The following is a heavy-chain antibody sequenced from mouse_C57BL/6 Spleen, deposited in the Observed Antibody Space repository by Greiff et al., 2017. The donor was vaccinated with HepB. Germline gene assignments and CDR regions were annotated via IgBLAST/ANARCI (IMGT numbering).Heavy chain of an antibody. CDR2: ISSGSSTI. CDR3: ARRVYYDYGYYAMDY. CDR1: GFTFSDYG. V-gene: IGHV5-17*01. Sequence: DVKLVESGGGLVKPGGSLKLSCAASGFTFSDYGMHWVRQAPEKGLEWVAYISSGSSTIYYADTVKGRFTISRDNAKNTLFLQMTSLRSEDTAMYYCARRVYYDYGYYAMDYWGQGTSVTVSS. J-gene: IGHJ4*01. D-gene: IGHD2-4*01.